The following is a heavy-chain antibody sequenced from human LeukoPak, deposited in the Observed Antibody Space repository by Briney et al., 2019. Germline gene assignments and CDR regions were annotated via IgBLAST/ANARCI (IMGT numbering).Heavy chain of an antibody. J-gene: IGHJ4*02. CDR3: ARDQDSIGYGENLY. Sequence: GASVKVSCKASGYTFTGYYIHWVRQAPGQGLEWMGRINPSGGGTSYAQKFQGRVTMTRDMSTSTVYMELSSLRSEDTAVYYCARDQDSIGYGENLYWGQGILVTVSS. D-gene: IGHD5-18*01. V-gene: IGHV1-46*01. CDR2: INPSGGGT. CDR1: GYTFTGYY.